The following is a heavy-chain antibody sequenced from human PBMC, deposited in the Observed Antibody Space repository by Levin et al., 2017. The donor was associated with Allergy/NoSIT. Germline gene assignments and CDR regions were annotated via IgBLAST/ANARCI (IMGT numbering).Heavy chain of an antibody. D-gene: IGHD6-6*01. V-gene: IGHV4-34*01. CDR2: INHSGST. CDR1: GGSFSGYY. Sequence: SETLSLTCAVYGGSFSGYYWSWIRQPPGKGLEWIGEINHSGSTNYNPSLKSRVTISVDTSKNQFSLKLSSVTAADTAVYYCASRDSSSVDYWGQGTLVTVSS. CDR3: ASRDSSSVDY. J-gene: IGHJ4*02.